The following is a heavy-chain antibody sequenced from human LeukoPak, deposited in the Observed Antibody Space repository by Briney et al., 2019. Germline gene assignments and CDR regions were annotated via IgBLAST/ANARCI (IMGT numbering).Heavy chain of an antibody. J-gene: IGHJ3*02. V-gene: IGHV1-18*01. Sequence: ASVKVSCKASGYTFTSYGISWVRLAPGQGLEWMGWISAYNGNTNYALKLQGRVTMTTDTSTSTAYMELRSLRSDDTAVYYCARLGYCSGGSCIGAFDIWGQGTMVTVSS. CDR3: ARLGYCSGGSCIGAFDI. D-gene: IGHD2-15*01. CDR2: ISAYNGNT. CDR1: GYTFTSYG.